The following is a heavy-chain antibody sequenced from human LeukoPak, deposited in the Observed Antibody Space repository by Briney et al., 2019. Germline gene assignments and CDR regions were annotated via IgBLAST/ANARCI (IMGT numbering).Heavy chain of an antibody. Sequence: SETLSLTCTVSGGSISSSGYYWGWIRQPPGKGLEWIASIYYSGSTYYNPSLKSRVTISVDTSKNQLSLKLSSLTAVDTAVYYCARHEYSGSYYGLSWFDPWGQGTLVTVSS. V-gene: IGHV4-39*01. J-gene: IGHJ5*02. CDR2: IYYSGST. CDR1: GGSISSSGYY. D-gene: IGHD1-26*01. CDR3: ARHEYSGSYYGLSWFDP.